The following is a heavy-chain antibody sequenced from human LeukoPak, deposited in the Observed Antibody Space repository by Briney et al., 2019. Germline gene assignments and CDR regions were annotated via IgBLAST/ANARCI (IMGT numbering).Heavy chain of an antibody. CDR1: KHTVTRCQ. V-gene: IGHV1-2*06. D-gene: IGHD1-26*01. CDR2: QPPNSGGT. CDR3: ARDLIVGSTTEYYFDY. J-gene: IGHJ4*02. Sequence: PKHTVTRCQMQGGVQAPGQRLGGHPPQPPNSGGTNYAQKFQGRVTMTRDSCISTAYMELSRLRSDDTAVYYCARDLIVGSTTEYYFDYWGQGTLVTVSS.